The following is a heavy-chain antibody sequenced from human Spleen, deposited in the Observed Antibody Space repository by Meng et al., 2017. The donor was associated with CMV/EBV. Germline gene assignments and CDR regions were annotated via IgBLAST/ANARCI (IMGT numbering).Heavy chain of an antibody. Sequence: QVQLPQWGGGLLKPSETLSLTCAVYGGSFSGYYWSWIRQPPGKGLEWIGEINHSGSTNYNPSLKSRVTISVDTSKNQFSLKLSSVTAADTAVYYCASIRNYARGNDYWGQGTLVTVSS. V-gene: IGHV4-34*01. D-gene: IGHD4-11*01. CDR3: ASIRNYARGNDY. J-gene: IGHJ4*02. CDR1: GGSFSGYY. CDR2: INHSGST.